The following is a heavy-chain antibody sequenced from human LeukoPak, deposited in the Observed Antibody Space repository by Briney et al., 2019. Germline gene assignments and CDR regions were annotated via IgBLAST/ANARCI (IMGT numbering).Heavy chain of an antibody. Sequence: ASVKVSCKASGYTFTSYGISWVRQAPGQGLEWMGWISAYNGNTNYAQKLQGRVTMTTDTSTSTAYMELRSLRSDDTAVYYCARERLRGYCSSTSCKPYYFDYWGQGTLVTVSP. V-gene: IGHV1-18*01. CDR3: ARERLRGYCSSTSCKPYYFDY. CDR1: GYTFTSYG. CDR2: ISAYNGNT. D-gene: IGHD2-2*01. J-gene: IGHJ4*02.